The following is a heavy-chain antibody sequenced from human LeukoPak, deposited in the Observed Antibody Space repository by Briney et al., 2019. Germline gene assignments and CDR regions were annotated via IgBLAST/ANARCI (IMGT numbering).Heavy chain of an antibody. V-gene: IGHV4-4*07. Sequence: PSETLSLTCTVSGGSISSYYWSWIRQPAGKGLEWIGRIYTSGSTNYNPSLKSRVTMSVDTSKNQFSLKLSSVTAADTAVYYCASSSIVVVPAAKAWWYFDLWGRGTLVTVSS. CDR1: GGSISSYY. CDR3: ASSSIVVVPAAKAWWYFDL. J-gene: IGHJ2*01. D-gene: IGHD2-2*01. CDR2: IYTSGST.